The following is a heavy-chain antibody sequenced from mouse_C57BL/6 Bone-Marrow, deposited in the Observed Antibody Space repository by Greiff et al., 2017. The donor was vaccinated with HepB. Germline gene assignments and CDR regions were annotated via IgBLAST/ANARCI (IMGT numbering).Heavy chain of an antibody. CDR1: GFSLSTSGMG. CDR2: IYWDDDK. Sequence: EVSGPGILQSSQTLSLTCSFSGFSLSTSGMGVSWIRQPSGKGLEWLAHIYWDDDKRYNPSLKSRLTISKDTSRNQVFLKITSVDTADTATYYCARSPYYYGSSYDYVDYWGQGTTLTVSS. CDR3: ARSPYYYGSSYDYVDY. J-gene: IGHJ2*01. D-gene: IGHD1-1*01. V-gene: IGHV8-12*01.